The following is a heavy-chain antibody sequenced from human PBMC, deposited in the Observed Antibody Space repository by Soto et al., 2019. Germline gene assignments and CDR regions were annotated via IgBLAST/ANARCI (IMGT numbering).Heavy chain of an antibody. CDR3: ARLPIVVVTANLGAFDY. J-gene: IGHJ4*02. Sequence: GESLKISCKGSGYSFTSYRIGWVRQMPGKGLEWMGIIYPGDSDTRYSPSFQGQVTISADKSISTAYLQWSSLKASDTAMYYCARLPIVVVTANLGAFDYWGQGTLVTVSS. D-gene: IGHD2-21*02. CDR1: GYSFTSYR. CDR2: IYPGDSDT. V-gene: IGHV5-51*01.